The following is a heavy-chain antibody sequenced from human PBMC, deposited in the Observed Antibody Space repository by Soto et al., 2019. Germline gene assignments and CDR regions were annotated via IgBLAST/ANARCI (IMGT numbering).Heavy chain of an antibody. Sequence: QVQLVESGGGVVQPGRSLRLSCAASGFTFSSYGMHWVRQAPGKGLEWVAVIWYDGSNKYYADSVKGRFTISRDNSKNTLYLQMNSLRAEDTAVYYCARVGYSYGPFDYWGQGPLVTVSS. D-gene: IGHD5-18*01. CDR1: GFTFSSYG. V-gene: IGHV3-33*01. CDR2: IWYDGSNK. J-gene: IGHJ4*02. CDR3: ARVGYSYGPFDY.